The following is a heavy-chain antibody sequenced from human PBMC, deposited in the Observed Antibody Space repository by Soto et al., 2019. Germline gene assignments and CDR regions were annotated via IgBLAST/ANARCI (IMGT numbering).Heavy chain of an antibody. D-gene: IGHD6-13*01. Sequence: EASVKVSCKASGYTLTGYYTHWVRQAPGQGLEWLGWINPNTGVTKYAHDFQGRVTMTRDTSISTTYMELSRLRSDDTAVYYCARGGYLLVNWFDLWGQGTLVTVSS. V-gene: IGHV1-2*07. CDR3: ARGGYLLVNWFDL. CDR1: GYTLTGYY. CDR2: INPNTGVT. J-gene: IGHJ5*02.